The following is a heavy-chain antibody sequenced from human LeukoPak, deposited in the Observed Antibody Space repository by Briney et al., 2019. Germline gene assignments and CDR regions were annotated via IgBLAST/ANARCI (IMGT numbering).Heavy chain of an antibody. CDR2: INPNSGGT. CDR1: GYTLTGYY. J-gene: IGHJ3*02. Sequence: ASVKDSCKASGYTLTGYYMHWVRQAPRQRLEWMGWINPNSGGTNYAQKFQGRVTMTRDTSISTAYMELSRLRSDDTAVYYCVREGGNAFDIWGQGTMVTVSS. V-gene: IGHV1-2*02. D-gene: IGHD2-15*01. CDR3: VREGGNAFDI.